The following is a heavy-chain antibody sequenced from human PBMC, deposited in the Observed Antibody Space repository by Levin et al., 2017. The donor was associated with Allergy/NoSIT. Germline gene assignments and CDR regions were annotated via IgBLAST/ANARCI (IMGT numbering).Heavy chain of an antibody. CDR2: ISSSSSYI. CDR1: GFTFSSYS. D-gene: IGHD2-21*01. J-gene: IGHJ5*02. CDR3: ARTPLGASIVLIANWFDP. V-gene: IGHV3-21*01. Sequence: GESLKISCAASGFTFSSYSMNWVRQAPGKGLEWVSSISSSSSYIYYADSVKGRFTISRDNAKNSLYLQMNSLRAEDTAVYYCARTPLGASIVLIANWFDPWGQGTLVTVSS.